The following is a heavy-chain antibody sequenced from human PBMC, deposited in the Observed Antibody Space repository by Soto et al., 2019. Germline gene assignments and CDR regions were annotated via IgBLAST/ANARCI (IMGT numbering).Heavy chain of an antibody. CDR2: IYYTGST. V-gene: IGHV4-30-4*01. Sequence: QVQLQESGPGPVKPSQTLSLSCSVSGGSISSGDYYWSWIRQPPGKGLEWIGYIYYTGSTYYNPSLKCRVTISVDTSKNQSSLNLSSVTAADTAVYYCARVGYCSGDTCYLAWFDPWGRGTQVTVSS. D-gene: IGHD2-15*01. CDR3: ARVGYCSGDTCYLAWFDP. J-gene: IGHJ5*02. CDR1: GGSISSGDYY.